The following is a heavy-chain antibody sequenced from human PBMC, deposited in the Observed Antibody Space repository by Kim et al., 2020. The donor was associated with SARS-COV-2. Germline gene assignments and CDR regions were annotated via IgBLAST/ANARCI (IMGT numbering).Heavy chain of an antibody. J-gene: IGHJ4*03. V-gene: IGHV3-7*01. CDR3: ARTVYGDKY. CDR1: GFTFSHDW. D-gene: IGHD3-10*02. Sequence: GGSLRLSCAASGFTFSHDWMTWVRQAPGKGLEWVANINQDGSGSYYVDSVKGRFTISRDNAKNSLYVQMNSLRVEDTAVYYCARTVYGDKYWGHGSVV. CDR2: INQDGSGS.